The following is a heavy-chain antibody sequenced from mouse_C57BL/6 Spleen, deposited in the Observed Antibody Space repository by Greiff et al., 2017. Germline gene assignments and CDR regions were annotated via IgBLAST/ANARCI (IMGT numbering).Heavy chain of an antibody. CDR3: AREDGNYPAWFAY. D-gene: IGHD2-1*01. CDR2: IYPGDGDT. CDR1: GYAFSSSW. J-gene: IGHJ3*01. V-gene: IGHV1-82*01. Sequence: VQRVESGPELVKPGASVKISCKASGYAFSSSWMNWVKQRPGKGLEWIGRIYPGDGDTNYNGKFKGKATLTADKSSSTAYMQLSSLTSEDSAVYFCAREDGNYPAWFAYWGQGTLVTVSA.